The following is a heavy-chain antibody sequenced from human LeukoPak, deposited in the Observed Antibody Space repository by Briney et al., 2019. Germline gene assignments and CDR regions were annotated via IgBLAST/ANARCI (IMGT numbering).Heavy chain of an antibody. CDR1: GFTFRSYV. CDR2: ISGSGGGT. Sequence: GGSLRLSCAASGFTFRSYVMNWVRLAPGKGLEWVSAISGSGGGTYYADSVKGRFTISRDNSKNTLYLQMNSLRAEDTAVYYCAKNPRGDNIYYFDYWGQGTLVTVSS. V-gene: IGHV3-23*01. D-gene: IGHD2-21*02. CDR3: AKNPRGDNIYYFDY. J-gene: IGHJ4*02.